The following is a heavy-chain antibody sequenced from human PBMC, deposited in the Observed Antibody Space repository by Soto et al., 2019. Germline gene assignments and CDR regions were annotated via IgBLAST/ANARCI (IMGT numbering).Heavy chain of an antibody. Sequence: SETLSLTCAVYGGSFSGYYWSWIRQPPGKGLEWIGYIYYSGSANYNPSLKSRVTISVDTSKNQFSLKLSSVTAADTAVYYCAREGLHSSSWYVEGYFDYWGQGTLVTVSS. CDR2: IYYSGSA. CDR1: GGSFSGYY. V-gene: IGHV4-59*01. D-gene: IGHD6-13*01. J-gene: IGHJ4*02. CDR3: AREGLHSSSWYVEGYFDY.